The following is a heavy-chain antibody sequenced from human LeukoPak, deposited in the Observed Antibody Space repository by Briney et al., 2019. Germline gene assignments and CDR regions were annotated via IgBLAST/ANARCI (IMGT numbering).Heavy chain of an antibody. J-gene: IGHJ4*02. Sequence: SETLSLTCTVSGGSISSYYWSWIRQPPGKGLEWIGYIYYSGSTNYNPSLKSRVTISVDTSKNQFSLKLSSVTAAGTAVYYCAGLWFGEFYISYWGQGTLVTVSS. D-gene: IGHD3-10*01. CDR2: IYYSGST. V-gene: IGHV4-59*01. CDR3: AGLWFGEFYISY. CDR1: GGSISSYY.